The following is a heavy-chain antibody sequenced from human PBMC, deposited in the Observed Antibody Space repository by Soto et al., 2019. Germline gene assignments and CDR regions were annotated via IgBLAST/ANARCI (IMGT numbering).Heavy chain of an antibody. Sequence: QVQLVQSGAEVKKPGSSVKVSCKASGGTFSSYAISWVRQAPGQGLEWMGGIIPIFGTANYAQKFQGRVTITADKSTSTAYMELSSLRSEDTAVYYCARGRIFGVAYPSNYYYGMDVWGQGTTVTVSS. CDR1: GGTFSSYA. CDR2: IIPIFGTA. V-gene: IGHV1-69*06. CDR3: ARGRIFGVAYPSNYYYGMDV. J-gene: IGHJ6*02. D-gene: IGHD3-3*02.